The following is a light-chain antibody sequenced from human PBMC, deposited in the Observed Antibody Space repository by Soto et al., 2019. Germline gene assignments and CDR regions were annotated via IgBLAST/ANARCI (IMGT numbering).Light chain of an antibody. CDR3: MQALQTPWT. CDR2: LGS. CDR1: QSLLHINGNNY. V-gene: IGKV2-28*01. Sequence: DIVMTQSPLSLPVTPGEPASISCRSSQSLLHINGNNYLDWYLQKPGQSPQLLIYLGSNRASGVPDRFSGSGSGTDFTLKISRVEAEDVGVYYCMQALQTPWTFGQGTKVEIK. J-gene: IGKJ1*01.